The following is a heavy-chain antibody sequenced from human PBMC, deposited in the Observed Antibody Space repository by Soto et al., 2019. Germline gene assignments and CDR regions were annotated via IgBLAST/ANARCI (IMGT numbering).Heavy chain of an antibody. Sequence: PSETLSLTCTVSGGSISSGGYYWSWIRQHPGKGLEWIGYIYYSGSTYYNPSLKSRVTISVDTSKNQFSLKLGSVTAADTAVYYCARVFSDSSSFFDPWGQGTLVTVSS. CDR3: ARVFSDSSSFFDP. CDR1: GGSISSGGYY. J-gene: IGHJ5*02. D-gene: IGHD6-13*01. V-gene: IGHV4-31*03. CDR2: IYYSGST.